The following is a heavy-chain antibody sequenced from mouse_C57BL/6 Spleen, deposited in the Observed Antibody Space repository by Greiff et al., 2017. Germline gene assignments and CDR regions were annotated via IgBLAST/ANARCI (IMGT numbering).Heavy chain of an antibody. D-gene: IGHD1-1*01. CDR3: ARKDYGSSCYYCDD. CDR1: GYTFTSYW. V-gene: IGHV1-55*01. Sequence: QVQLQQPGAELVKPGASVKMSCKASGYTFTSYWITWVKQRPGQGLEWIGDIYPGSGSTNYNEKFKSKATLTVDTSSSTAYMQLSSLTSEDSAVYYCARKDYGSSCYYCDDWGQGTTLTVSS. J-gene: IGHJ2*01. CDR2: IYPGSGST.